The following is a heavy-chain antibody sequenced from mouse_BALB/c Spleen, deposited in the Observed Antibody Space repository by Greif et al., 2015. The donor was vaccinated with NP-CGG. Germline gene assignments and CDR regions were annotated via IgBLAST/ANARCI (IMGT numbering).Heavy chain of an antibody. CDR1: GYTFTDYY. J-gene: IGHJ4*01. CDR3: ARRTGTEAMDY. Sequence: VQRVESGPELVKPGASVKISCKASGYTFTDYYINWVKQKPGQGLEWIGWIYPGGGNTKYNEKFKGKATLTVDTSSSTAYMQLSSLTSEDTAVYFCARRTGTEAMDYWGQGTSVTVSS. D-gene: IGHD4-1*01. CDR2: IYPGGGNT. V-gene: IGHV1-84*02.